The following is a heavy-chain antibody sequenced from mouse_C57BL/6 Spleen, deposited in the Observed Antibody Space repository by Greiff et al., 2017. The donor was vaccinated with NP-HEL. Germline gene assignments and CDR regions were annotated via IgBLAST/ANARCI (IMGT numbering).Heavy chain of an antibody. CDR3: ARYDYPYYAMDY. CDR2: IHPSDSDT. D-gene: IGHD2-4*01. J-gene: IGHJ4*01. Sequence: QVQLKQPGAELVKPGASVKVSCKASGYTFTSYWMHWVKQRPGQGLEWIGRIHPSDSDTNYNQKFKGKATLTVDKSSSTAYMQLSSLTSEDSAVYYCARYDYPYYAMDYWGQGTSVTVSS. CDR1: GYTFTSYW. V-gene: IGHV1-74*01.